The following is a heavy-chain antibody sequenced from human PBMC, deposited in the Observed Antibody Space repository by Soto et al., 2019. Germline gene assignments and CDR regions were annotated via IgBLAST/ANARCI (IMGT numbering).Heavy chain of an antibody. D-gene: IGHD5-18*01. V-gene: IGHV4-34*01. J-gene: IGHJ4*02. CDR1: GGSFSGYY. Sequence: SETLALTCAVYGGSFSGYYWSWIRQPPGKGLEWIGEINHSGSTNYNPSLKSRVTISVDTSKNQFSLKLSSVTAADTAVYYCAGAPGYSYGYPFDYWGQGTLVTVSS. CDR2: INHSGST. CDR3: AGAPGYSYGYPFDY.